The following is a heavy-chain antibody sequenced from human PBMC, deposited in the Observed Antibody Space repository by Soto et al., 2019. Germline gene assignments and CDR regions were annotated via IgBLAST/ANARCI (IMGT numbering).Heavy chain of an antibody. V-gene: IGHV4-39*01. CDR1: GGSISSSSYY. D-gene: IGHD2-15*01. Sequence: QLQLQESGPGLVKPSETLSLTCPVYGGSISSSSYYWGWIRQPPGKGLEWIGSIYYSGSTYYNPSLKSRVTISVDTSKNQFSLKLSSVTVADTAVYYCARHWSELSIVVVVAAINVYFDYWGQGTMVTVSS. J-gene: IGHJ4*02. CDR3: ARHWSELSIVVVVAAINVYFDY. CDR2: IYYSGST.